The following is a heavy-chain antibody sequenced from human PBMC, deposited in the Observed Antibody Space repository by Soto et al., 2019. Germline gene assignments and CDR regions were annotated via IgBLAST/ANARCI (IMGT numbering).Heavy chain of an antibody. CDR2: ISYAGSNK. V-gene: IGHV3-30-3*01. J-gene: IGHJ6*02. D-gene: IGHD6-13*01. Sequence: QVQLVESGGGVVQPGRSLRLSCAASGFTFSSYAMHWVRQAPGKGLEGVAVISYAGSNKYYADSVKGPFTISRAKSKNTVYLQMTIMRAEDKAVYYFERAWATGSSWFNYYGMDFLVHGTTVTVS. CDR1: GFTFSSYA. CDR3: ERAWATGSSWFNYYGMDF.